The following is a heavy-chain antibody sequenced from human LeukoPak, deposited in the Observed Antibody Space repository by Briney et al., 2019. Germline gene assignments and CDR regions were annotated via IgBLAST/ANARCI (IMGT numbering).Heavy chain of an antibody. J-gene: IGHJ3*02. CDR3: ARDMYWGATDAFDI. CDR2: INPNSSGT. V-gene: IGHV1-2*02. D-gene: IGHD1-26*01. Sequence: GASAKVSCKASGYTFTDYYMYWVRQAPGQGLEWMGWINPNSSGTNYVQKFQGRVIMTRDTSISTAYMELSRLRSDDTAVYYCARDMYWGATDAFDIWGQGTMVTVSS. CDR1: GYTFTDYY.